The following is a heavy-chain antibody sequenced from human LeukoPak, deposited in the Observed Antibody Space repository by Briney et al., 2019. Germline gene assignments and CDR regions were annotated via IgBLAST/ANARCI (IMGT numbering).Heavy chain of an antibody. CDR2: IYTSGST. Sequence: SETLSLTCTVSGGSISSFYWSWIRQAAGKGLEWIGRIYTSGSTKYNASLKSRITIPVHTSKKLSSLKLKCVAAANTALYYCARGSGSYPPLDYWGQGTLVTVSS. D-gene: IGHD3-10*01. V-gene: IGHV4-4*07. CDR1: GGSISSFY. J-gene: IGHJ4*02. CDR3: ARGSGSYPPLDY.